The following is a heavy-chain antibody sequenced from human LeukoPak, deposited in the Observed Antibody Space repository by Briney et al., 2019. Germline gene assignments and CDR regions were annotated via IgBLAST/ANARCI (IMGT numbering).Heavy chain of an antibody. D-gene: IGHD7-27*01. CDR3: ARGERLGLDY. J-gene: IGHJ4*02. Sequence: SETLSLTCTVSGDSVSGYYWDWIRQPPGKGLEWIGYIYYSGYTNYNPSLTSRVTISIDTSKNQFSLKLSSVTAADTAVYYCARGERLGLDYWGQGTLVTVSS. V-gene: IGHV4-59*02. CDR2: IYYSGYT. CDR1: GDSVSGYY.